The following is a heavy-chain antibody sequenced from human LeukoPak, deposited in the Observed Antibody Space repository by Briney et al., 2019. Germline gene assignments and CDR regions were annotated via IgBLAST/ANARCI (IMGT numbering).Heavy chain of an antibody. CDR1: GGSFSGYY. CDR2: INHSGST. Sequence: SETLSLTCAVYGGSFSGYYWSWIRQPPGKGLEWIGEINHSGSTNYNPSLKSRVTISVDTSKNQFSLKLSSVTAADTAVYYCARARGIAGHPDAFDIWGQGTMVTVSS. J-gene: IGHJ3*02. V-gene: IGHV4-34*01. D-gene: IGHD6-13*01. CDR3: ARARGIAGHPDAFDI.